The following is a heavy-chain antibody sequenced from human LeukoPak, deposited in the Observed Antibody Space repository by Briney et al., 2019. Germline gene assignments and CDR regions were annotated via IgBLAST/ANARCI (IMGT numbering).Heavy chain of an antibody. V-gene: IGHV3-23*01. Sequence: PGGSLRLSCAASGFTFSSYAMSWVRQAPGKGLEWVSSISGSGGSTYYADSVKGRFTISRDNSKNTVYLQMSSLRAEDTAVYYCAKIGGGSCYSFCDYWGQGNLVTVSS. CDR2: ISGSGGST. J-gene: IGHJ4*02. CDR3: AKIGGGSCYSFCDY. D-gene: IGHD2-15*01. CDR1: GFTFSSYA.